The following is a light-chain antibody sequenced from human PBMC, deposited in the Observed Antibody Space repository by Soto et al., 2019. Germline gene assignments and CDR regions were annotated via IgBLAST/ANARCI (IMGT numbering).Light chain of an antibody. CDR2: DAS. J-gene: IGKJ1*01. V-gene: IGKV1-5*02. CDR3: RPYSVYWT. Sequence: IQMTKKTSSLSASVGDRVTIICRASQSVSTRLAWYQQKPGKAPKVLIYDASSWAGGVPSRFTGSGSGTEFTLTINSLQPDDFATYYCRPYSVYWTFGQGTKV. CDR1: QSVSTR.